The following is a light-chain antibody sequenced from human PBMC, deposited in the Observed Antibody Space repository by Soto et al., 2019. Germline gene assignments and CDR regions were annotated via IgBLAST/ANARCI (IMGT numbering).Light chain of an antibody. J-gene: IGLJ1*01. CDR2: EVN. Sequence: QSVLAQPPPASGGPGQSGGISCTGSSGDVGGYNYVSWYQQHPGKAPNLMIYEVNKRPSGVPDRFSGSKSGNTASLTVSGLQAEDEADYYCSSYAGSSNVFGTGTKVTVL. CDR1: SGDVGGYNY. V-gene: IGLV2-8*01. CDR3: SSYAGSSNV.